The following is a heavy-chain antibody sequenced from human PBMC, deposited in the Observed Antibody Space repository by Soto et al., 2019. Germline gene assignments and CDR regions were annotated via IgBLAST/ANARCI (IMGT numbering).Heavy chain of an antibody. Sequence: PGGSLRLSCAASGFTFSSYWMSWVRQATGKGLEWVANIKQDGSEKYYVDSVKGRFTISRDNAKNSLYLQMNSLRAEDTAVYYCAREVRGVDPKYYYYYYGMDVWGQGTTVTVSS. CDR2: IKQDGSEK. CDR3: AREVRGVDPKYYYYYYGMDV. V-gene: IGHV3-7*04. D-gene: IGHD3-10*01. CDR1: GFTFSSYW. J-gene: IGHJ6*02.